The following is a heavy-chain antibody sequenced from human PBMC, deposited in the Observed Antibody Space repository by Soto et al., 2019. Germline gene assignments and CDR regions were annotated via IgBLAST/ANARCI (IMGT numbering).Heavy chain of an antibody. CDR1: GFTFSSYA. D-gene: IGHD5-12*01. CDR3: AKGGYNPGYYFAY. V-gene: IGHV3-23*01. Sequence: SGGSLGLSCAASGFTFSSYAMSWVRQAPGKGLEWVSAISGSGGSTYYADSVKGRFTISRDNSKNTLYLQMNRLRAEDTAVYYCAKGGYNPGYYFAYCGPGSLVTVSS. J-gene: IGHJ4*02. CDR2: ISGSGGST.